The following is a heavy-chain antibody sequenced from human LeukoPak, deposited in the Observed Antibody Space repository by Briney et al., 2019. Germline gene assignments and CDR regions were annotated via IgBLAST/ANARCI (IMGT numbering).Heavy chain of an antibody. D-gene: IGHD6-6*01. CDR1: GFTFNNYA. V-gene: IGHV3-33*01. Sequence: GMSLRLSCAASGFTFNNYAMHWVRQAPGKGLEWVAVKWYDGTKEDYADSVKGRFTISRDNSMNTVSLQMNSLRDEDTAVYYCARGKYSSSSEFDYWGQGTLVTVSS. J-gene: IGHJ4*02. CDR2: KWYDGTKE. CDR3: ARGKYSSSSEFDY.